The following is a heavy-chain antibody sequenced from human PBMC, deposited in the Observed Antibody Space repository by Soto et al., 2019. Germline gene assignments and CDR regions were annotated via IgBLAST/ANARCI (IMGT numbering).Heavy chain of an antibody. CDR2: INPSGGST. D-gene: IGHD6-19*01. J-gene: IGHJ3*02. V-gene: IGHV1-46*01. CDR3: ARVTRRIAVAVDREVAPASRPPDCCAFDI. CDR1: GYTFTSYY. Sequence: VASVKVSCKASGYTFTSYYMHWVRQAPGQGLEWMGIINPSGGSTSYAQKFQGRVTMTRDTSTSTVYMELSSLRSEDTAVYYCARVTRRIAVAVDREVAPASRPPDCCAFDIWGQGTMVTVSS.